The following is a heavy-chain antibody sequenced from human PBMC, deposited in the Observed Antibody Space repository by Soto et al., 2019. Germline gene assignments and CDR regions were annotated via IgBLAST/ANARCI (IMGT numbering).Heavy chain of an antibody. D-gene: IGHD2-15*01. CDR1: GFTVSSNY. J-gene: IGHJ6*02. V-gene: IGHV3-66*01. CDR2: IYSGGST. CDR3: AKTPQTYYYGMDV. Sequence: PGGSLRLSCAASGFTVSSNYMSWVRQAPGKGLVWVSVIYSGGSTYYADSVKGRFTISRDNSKNTLYLQMNSLRAEDTAVYYCAKTPQTYYYGMDVWGQGTTVTVSS.